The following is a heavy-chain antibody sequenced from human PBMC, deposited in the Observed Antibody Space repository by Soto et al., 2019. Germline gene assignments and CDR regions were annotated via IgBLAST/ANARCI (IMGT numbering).Heavy chain of an antibody. V-gene: IGHV3-23*01. CDR1: GFTFSSYA. CDR3: AKSMSWQGYFDY. CDR2: ISGIGGST. D-gene: IGHD6-13*01. J-gene: IGHJ4*02. Sequence: EVQLLESGGGLVQPGGSLRLSCAASGFTFSSYAMSWVRQAPGKGLEWVSGISGIGGSTYYADSVKGRFTISRDNSKNTLYLQMNSLRAEDTAVYYCAKSMSWQGYFDYWGQGTLVTVSS.